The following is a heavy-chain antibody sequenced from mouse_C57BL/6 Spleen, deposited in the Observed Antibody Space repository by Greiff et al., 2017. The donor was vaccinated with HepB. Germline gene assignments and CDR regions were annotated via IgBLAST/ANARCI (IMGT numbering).Heavy chain of an antibody. D-gene: IGHD2-13*01. V-gene: IGHV1-18*01. J-gene: IGHJ3*01. CDR3: ARSPYSDYGFFAD. Sequence: VQLQQSGPELVKPGASVKIPCKASGYTFTDYNMDWVKQSHGKSLEWIGDINPNNGGTIYNQKFKGKATLTVDKSTSTAYMELHSLTSEDTAFYYGARSPYSDYGFFADWGQGTLVTVSA. CDR1: GYTFTDYN. CDR2: INPNNGGT.